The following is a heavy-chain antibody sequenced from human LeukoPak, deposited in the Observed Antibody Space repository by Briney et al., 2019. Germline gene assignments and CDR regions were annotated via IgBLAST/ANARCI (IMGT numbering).Heavy chain of an antibody. D-gene: IGHD2-21*02. CDR2: IWHDGSNR. Sequence: GGSLRLSCAASGFIFSSYGMHWVRQAPGKGLEWVAVIWHDGSNRHYVDSVKGRFTISRDNPKSTLYLQMNSLRAEDTAVYYCVRVVTVSNTDPAFDIWGRGALVTVSS. V-gene: IGHV3-33*01. CDR1: GFIFSSYG. J-gene: IGHJ3*02. CDR3: VRVVTVSNTDPAFDI.